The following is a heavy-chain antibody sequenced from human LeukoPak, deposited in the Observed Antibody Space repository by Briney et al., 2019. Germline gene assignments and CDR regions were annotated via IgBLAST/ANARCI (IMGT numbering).Heavy chain of an antibody. V-gene: IGHV3-11*01. D-gene: IGHD3-22*01. Sequence: GGSLRLSCAASGFTFSDYYMSWIRQAPGRGLEWVSYISSSGSTIYYADSVKGRFTISRDNAKNSLYLQMNSLRAEDTAVYYCARDGPTYYYDSSGPHVGYQRDAFDIWGQGTMVTVSS. J-gene: IGHJ3*02. CDR2: ISSSGSTI. CDR1: GFTFSDYY. CDR3: ARDGPTYYYDSSGPHVGYQRDAFDI.